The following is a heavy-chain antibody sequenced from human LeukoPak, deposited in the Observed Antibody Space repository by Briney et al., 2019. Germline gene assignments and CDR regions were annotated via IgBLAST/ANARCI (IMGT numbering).Heavy chain of an antibody. CDR1: GGSISSYY. D-gene: IGHD5-18*01. Sequence: KTSETLSLTCTVSGGSISSYYWSWIRQPPGKGLEWIGYIYTSGSTNYNPSLKSRVTISVDTSKNQFSLKLSSVTAADTAVYYCARGYSYGYLPGYWGQGTLVTVSS. CDR2: IYTSGST. J-gene: IGHJ4*02. CDR3: ARGYSYGYLPGY. V-gene: IGHV4-4*09.